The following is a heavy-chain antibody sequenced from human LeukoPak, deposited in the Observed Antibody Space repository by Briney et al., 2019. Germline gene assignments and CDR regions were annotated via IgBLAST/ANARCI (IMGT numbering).Heavy chain of an antibody. Sequence: SETLSLTCAVYGGAFSGYHWNWIRQAPGKGLEWIGEVNHRGMTNYNPSLKSRVIISADTSKNQFSLKLDSVTAADTAIYYCARDPASEISVPHYFNDWGQGTLVTVSS. CDR1: GGAFSGYH. CDR3: ARDPASEISVPHYFND. D-gene: IGHD5/OR15-5a*01. CDR2: VNHRGMT. J-gene: IGHJ4*02. V-gene: IGHV4-34*01.